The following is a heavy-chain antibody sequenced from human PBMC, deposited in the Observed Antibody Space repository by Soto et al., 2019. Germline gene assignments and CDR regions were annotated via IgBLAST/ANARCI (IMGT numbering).Heavy chain of an antibody. V-gene: IGHV3-23*01. Sequence: GGSLRLSCTASGFTFSSYAMSWVRQAPGKGLEWVSSISGSSTDSNHADSVKGRLTISRDNSKNTLYLQMNNLRAEDTAVYHCARRPEGRYFDYWGQGTLVTVS. D-gene: IGHD3-10*01. CDR1: GFTFSSYA. J-gene: IGHJ4*02. CDR3: ARRPEGRYFDY. CDR2: ISGSSTDS.